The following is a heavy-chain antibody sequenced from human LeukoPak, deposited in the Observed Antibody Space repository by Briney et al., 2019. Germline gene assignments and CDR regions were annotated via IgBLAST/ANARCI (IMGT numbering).Heavy chain of an antibody. J-gene: IGHJ3*02. D-gene: IGHD3-22*01. V-gene: IGHV5-51*01. CDR2: IYPGDSDT. Sequence: GESLKISCKGSGYSFTSYWIGWVRQMPGKGLEWMGIIYPGDSDTRYSPSFQGQVTISADKSISTAYLQWSGLKASDTAMYYCARHSYDSSGHYLGAFDIWGQGTMVTVSS. CDR3: ARHSYDSSGHYLGAFDI. CDR1: GYSFTSYW.